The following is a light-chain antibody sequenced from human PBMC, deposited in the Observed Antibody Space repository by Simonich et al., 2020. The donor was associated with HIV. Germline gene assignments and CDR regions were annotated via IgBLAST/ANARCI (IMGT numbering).Light chain of an antibody. J-gene: IGLJ2*01. V-gene: IGLV2-11*01. Sequence: QSALTQPRSVSGSPGQSVTISCTGTSSDVAGYDFVSWYQQHPGKAPKLIIYDVSKRPPGVPDRFSGSKAGNTASLTISGLQAEDEADYYCSSYTSSSTLVFGGGTKLTVL. CDR3: SSYTSSSTLV. CDR1: SSDVAGYDF. CDR2: DVS.